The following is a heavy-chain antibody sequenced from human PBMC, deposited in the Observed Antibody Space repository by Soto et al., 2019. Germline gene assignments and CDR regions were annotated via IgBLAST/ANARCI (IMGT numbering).Heavy chain of an antibody. CDR3: ARGRYCSGGSCLSRFDY. CDR1: GGSISSGGYY. J-gene: IGHJ4*02. V-gene: IGHV4-31*03. D-gene: IGHD2-15*01. CDR2: IYYSGST. Sequence: QVQLQESGPGLVKPSQTLSLTCTVSGGSISSGGYYWSWIRQHPGKGLEWIGYIYYSGSTYYNPSLESRVTIAVDTSKNQFSLKLSSVTAADTAVYYCARGRYCSGGSCLSRFDYWGQGTLVTVSS.